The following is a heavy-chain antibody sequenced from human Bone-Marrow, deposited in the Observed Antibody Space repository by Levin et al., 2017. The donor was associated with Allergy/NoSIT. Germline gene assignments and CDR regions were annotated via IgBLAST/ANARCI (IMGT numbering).Heavy chain of an antibody. Sequence: GGSLRLSCTASGFTVSSNYMNWVRQAPGKGLEWVSVIYSGGSTYYADSVKGQFTISRDNSKNTLYLQMNSLRAEDTAVYYCARGEGVIPAAGGAFDIWGQGTMVTVSS. J-gene: IGHJ3*02. D-gene: IGHD2-2*01. CDR3: ARGEGVIPAAGGAFDI. V-gene: IGHV3-53*01. CDR1: GFTVSSNY. CDR2: IYSGGST.